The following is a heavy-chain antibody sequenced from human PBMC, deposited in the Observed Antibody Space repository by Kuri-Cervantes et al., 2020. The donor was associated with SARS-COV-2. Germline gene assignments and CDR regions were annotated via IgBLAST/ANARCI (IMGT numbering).Heavy chain of an antibody. J-gene: IGHJ4*02. CDR2: IIPIFGTA. CDR1: GGTFSSYA. V-gene: IGHV1-69*13. D-gene: IGHD3-10*01. Sequence: SVKVSCKASGGTFSSYAISWVRQAPGQGLEWMGGIIPIFGTANYAQKFQGRVTITADESTSTAYMELSSLRSEDTAVYYCANEVRGAHFFDCWGQGTLVTVSS. CDR3: ANEVRGAHFFDC.